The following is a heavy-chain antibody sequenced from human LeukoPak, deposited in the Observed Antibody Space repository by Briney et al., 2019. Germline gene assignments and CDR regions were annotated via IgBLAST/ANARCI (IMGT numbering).Heavy chain of an antibody. CDR2: INHSGST. D-gene: IGHD4-23*01. CDR1: GGSFSGYY. V-gene: IGHV4-34*01. J-gene: IGHJ4*02. Sequence: PSETLSLTCAVYGGSFSGYYWSWIRQPPGKGLDWIGEINHSGSTNYNPSLKSRVTISVDTSKNQFSLKLSSVTAADTAVYYCARVFPWVTAFDYWGQGTLVTVSS. CDR3: ARVFPWVTAFDY.